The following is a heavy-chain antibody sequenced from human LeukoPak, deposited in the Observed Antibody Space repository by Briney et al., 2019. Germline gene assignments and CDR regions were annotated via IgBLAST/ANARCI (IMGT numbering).Heavy chain of an antibody. D-gene: IGHD6-6*01. J-gene: IGHJ6*03. CDR1: GGTFSSYA. Sequence: ASVKASCKASGGTFSSYAISWVRQAPGQGLEWIGGIIPIFGTANYAQKFQGRVTITTDESTSTAYMELSSLRSEDTAVYYCARTSSSSLYYYYYMDVWGKGTTVTVSS. CDR3: ARTSSSSLYYYYYMDV. V-gene: IGHV1-69*05. CDR2: IIPIFGTA.